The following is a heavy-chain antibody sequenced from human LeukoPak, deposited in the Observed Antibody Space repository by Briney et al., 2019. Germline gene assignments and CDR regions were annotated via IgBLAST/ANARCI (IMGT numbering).Heavy chain of an antibody. Sequence: GGSLRVSCAASGFTFSSYAMHWVRQAPGNGLEYVSAISSNGGSTYYANSVKGRFTISRDNSKNTLYLQMGSLRAEDMAVYYCARGSYGDYVYFDYWGQGTLVTVSS. D-gene: IGHD4-17*01. V-gene: IGHV3-64*01. J-gene: IGHJ4*02. CDR3: ARGSYGDYVYFDY. CDR2: ISSNGGST. CDR1: GFTFSSYA.